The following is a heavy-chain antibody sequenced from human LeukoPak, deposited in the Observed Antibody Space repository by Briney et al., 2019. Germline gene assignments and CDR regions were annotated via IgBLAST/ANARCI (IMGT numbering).Heavy chain of an antibody. CDR3: ARTYYYDSIGYYNWFDL. V-gene: IGHV1-2*02. Sequence: ASVKVSCKTSGYTFSGYYLHWVRQAPGEGLEWMGWINPNSGGTSYAQKFQGRVTMTRDTSTSTVYMELSSLRSEDTAVYYCARTYYYDSIGYYNWFDLWGQGTLVTVSS. J-gene: IGHJ5*01. D-gene: IGHD3-22*01. CDR2: INPNSGGT. CDR1: GYTFSGYY.